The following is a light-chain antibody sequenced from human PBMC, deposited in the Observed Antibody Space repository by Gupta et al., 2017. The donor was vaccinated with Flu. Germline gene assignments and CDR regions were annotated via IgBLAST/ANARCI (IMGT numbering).Light chain of an antibody. CDR3: FSYAGSSTLV. CDR1: SSDVGSYNL. Sequence: QSALTQPASVSGSPGQSITISCTGTSSDVGSYNLVSWYQQHPGKAPNLMIYEGSKRPSGVSNRFSGSKSGNTASLTISGLLAEDEADYYCFSYAGSSTLVFGGGTKLTVL. CDR2: EGS. J-gene: IGLJ2*01. V-gene: IGLV2-23*01.